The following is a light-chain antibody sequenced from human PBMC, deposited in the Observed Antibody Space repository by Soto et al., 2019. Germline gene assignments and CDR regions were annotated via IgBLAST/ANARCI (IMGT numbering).Light chain of an antibody. Sequence: QSVLTQPPSVSAAPGQKVTISCSGSSSNIGNNYVSWYQQLPGTAPKLLIYENNKRPSGIPDRFSGSKSGTSATLGITGLQTGDEADYYCGTWDSSLSVWVFGGGTKFTVL. J-gene: IGLJ3*02. CDR1: SSNIGNNY. V-gene: IGLV1-51*02. CDR2: ENN. CDR3: GTWDSSLSVWV.